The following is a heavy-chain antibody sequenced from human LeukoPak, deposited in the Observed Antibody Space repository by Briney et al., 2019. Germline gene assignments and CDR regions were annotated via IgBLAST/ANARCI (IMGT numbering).Heavy chain of an antibody. CDR1: GYTFTSYG. D-gene: IGHD3-22*01. J-gene: IGHJ5*02. CDR2: ISAYNGNT. V-gene: IGHV1-18*01. CDR3: ARDHNPDYYDSSGSNWFDP. Sequence: ASVKVSCKASGYTFTSYGISSVRQAPGQGLEWMGWISAYNGNTNYAQKLQGRVTMTTDTSTSTAYMELRSLRSDDTAVYYCARDHNPDYYDSSGSNWFDPWGQGTLVTVSS.